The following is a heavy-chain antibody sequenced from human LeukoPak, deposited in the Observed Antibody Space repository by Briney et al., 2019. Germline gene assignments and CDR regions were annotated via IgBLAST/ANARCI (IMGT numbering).Heavy chain of an antibody. J-gene: IGHJ3*02. Sequence: ASVKVSCKASGGTFSSYAISWVRQAPGQGLEWMGGIIPIFGTANYAQKFQGRVTMTEDTSTDTAYMELSSLRSEDTAVYYCATDLPVVGATDLDAFDIWGQGTMVTVSS. V-gene: IGHV1-69*06. CDR2: IIPIFGTA. CDR3: ATDLPVVGATDLDAFDI. D-gene: IGHD1-26*01. CDR1: GGTFSSYA.